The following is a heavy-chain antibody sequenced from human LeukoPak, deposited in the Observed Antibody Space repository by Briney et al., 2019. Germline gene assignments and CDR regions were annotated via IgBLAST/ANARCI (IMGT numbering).Heavy chain of an antibody. D-gene: IGHD6-13*01. CDR3: ARSLEQQLVSPGDY. Sequence: SETLSLTCTVSGGSISSYYWSWIRQPAGKGLEWIGCIYTSGSTNYNPSLKSRVTMSVDTSKNQFSLKLSSVTAADTAVYYCARSLEQQLVSPGDYWGQGTLVTVSS. CDR1: GGSISSYY. V-gene: IGHV4-4*07. J-gene: IGHJ4*02. CDR2: IYTSGST.